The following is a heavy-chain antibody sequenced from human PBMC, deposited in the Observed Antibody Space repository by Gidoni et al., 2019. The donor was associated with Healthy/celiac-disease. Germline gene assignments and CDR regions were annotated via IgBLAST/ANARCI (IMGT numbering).Heavy chain of an antibody. CDR2: ISSRSSYI. V-gene: IGHV3-21*01. D-gene: IGHD6-13*01. CDR3: ARDAGYSSSWAPTRVSYYGMDV. J-gene: IGHJ6*02. Sequence: EVQLVESGGGLVKPGGSLRLYCAASGFTFSSYSMNWVRQAPGKGLKWFSSISSRSSYIYYADSVKGRFTISRDNAKNSLYLQMNSLRAEDTAVYYCARDAGYSSSWAPTRVSYYGMDVWGQGTTVTVSS. CDR1: GFTFSSYS.